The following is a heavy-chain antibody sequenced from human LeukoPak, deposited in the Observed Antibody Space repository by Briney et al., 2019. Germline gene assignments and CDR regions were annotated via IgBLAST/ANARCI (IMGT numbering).Heavy chain of an antibody. J-gene: IGHJ5*02. CDR2: INEDASKK. CDR1: GFTFSNYW. CDR3: ATSTYSSSPS. Sequence: GGSLRLSCSASGFTFSNYWMIWVRQAPGKGLEWVANINEDASKKYYVDSVEGRFTISRDDAKNSLYLQMNSLRAEDTAMYYCATSTYSSSPSWGQGTLVTVSS. D-gene: IGHD6-6*01. V-gene: IGHV3-7*01.